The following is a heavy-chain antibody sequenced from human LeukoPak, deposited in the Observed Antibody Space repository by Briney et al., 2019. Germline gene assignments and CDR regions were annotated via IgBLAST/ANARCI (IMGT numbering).Heavy chain of an antibody. J-gene: IGHJ4*02. D-gene: IGHD4-17*01. CDR1: GFSFNNYA. V-gene: IGHV3-23*01. Sequence: GGSLRLSCVASGFSFNNYAMNWVRQAPGKGLEWVSVISGSVDTTYYADSVKGRFTISRDNSKNTLYLQMNNLRADDTAVYYCAKRANYGDFGYWGQGTLVTVSS. CDR3: AKRANYGDFGY. CDR2: ISGSVDTT.